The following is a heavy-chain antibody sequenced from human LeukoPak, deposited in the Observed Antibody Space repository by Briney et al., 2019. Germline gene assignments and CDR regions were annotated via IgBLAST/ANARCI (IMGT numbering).Heavy chain of an antibody. D-gene: IGHD2-2*01. V-gene: IGHV3-48*01. CDR1: GFTFSSYS. J-gene: IGHJ4*02. CDR2: IRSNGNTL. CDR3: VRDPNALDY. Sequence: PGGSLRLSCVASGFTFSSYSMNWVRQAPGRGLEWVSYIRSNGNTLYYADSVKGRFTISRDNARNSVYLQMNSLRVEDTAIYYCVRDPNALDYWGQGTLVTVSS.